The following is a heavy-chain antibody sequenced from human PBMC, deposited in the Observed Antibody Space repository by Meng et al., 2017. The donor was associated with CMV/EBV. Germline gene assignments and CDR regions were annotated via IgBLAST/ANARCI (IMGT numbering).Heavy chain of an antibody. CDR1: GYTSTSYY. D-gene: IGHD6-13*01. CDR3: ALAEYSSSLFDY. Sequence: QLVQVGGEVKRPGASVKVSCKASGYTSTSYYMPWVLQAPGQGLEWMGIINPSGGSTSYAQKFQGRVTMTRDTSTSTVYMELSSLRSEDTAVYYCALAEYSSSLFDYWGQGTLVTVSS. CDR2: INPSGGST. V-gene: IGHV1-46*01. J-gene: IGHJ4*02.